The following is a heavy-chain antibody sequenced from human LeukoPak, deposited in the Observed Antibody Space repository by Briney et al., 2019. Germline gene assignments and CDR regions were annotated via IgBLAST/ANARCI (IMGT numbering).Heavy chain of an antibody. J-gene: IGHJ4*02. CDR2: ISSSSSYI. V-gene: IGHV3-21*01. D-gene: IGHD3-22*01. CDR3: ARGSRCNTYYYDSSGYYSLWGDY. CDR1: GFTFSSYS. Sequence: GGSLRLSCAASGFTFSSYSMNWVRQAPGKGLEWVSSISSSSSYIYYADSVKGRFTISRDNAKNSLYLQMNSLRAEDTAVYYCARGSRCNTYYYDSSGYYSLWGDYWGQGTLVTVSS.